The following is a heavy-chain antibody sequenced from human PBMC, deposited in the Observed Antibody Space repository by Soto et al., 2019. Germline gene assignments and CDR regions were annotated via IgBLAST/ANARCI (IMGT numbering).Heavy chain of an antibody. J-gene: IGHJ4*02. Sequence: LRLSCAASGFTFSSYEMNWVRQAPGKGLEWVSYISSSGSTIYYADSVKGRFTISRDNAKNSLYLQMNSLRAEDTAVYYCARARAMVRGVIITPFGYWGQGTLVTVSS. CDR2: ISSSGSTI. CDR3: ARARAMVRGVIITPFGY. D-gene: IGHD3-10*01. CDR1: GFTFSSYE. V-gene: IGHV3-48*03.